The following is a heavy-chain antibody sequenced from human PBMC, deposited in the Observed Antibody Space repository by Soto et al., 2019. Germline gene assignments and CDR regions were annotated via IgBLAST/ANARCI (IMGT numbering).Heavy chain of an antibody. V-gene: IGHV1-18*01. CDR2: ISSYSADR. Sequence: GASVKVSCKASRDTFESEGFSWLRQAPGQGLEFVGWISSYSADRKYAQKFQDRVTMTTDPSTSTAYMEMRNLRSDDTAVYFCARVHNCNYAVLYWGQGTLVNVSS. CDR1: RDTFESEG. CDR3: ARVHNCNYAVLY. D-gene: IGHD2-8*01. J-gene: IGHJ4*02.